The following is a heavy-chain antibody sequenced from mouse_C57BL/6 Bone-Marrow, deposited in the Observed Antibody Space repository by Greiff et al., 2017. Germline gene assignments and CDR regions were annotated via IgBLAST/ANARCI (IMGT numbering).Heavy chain of an antibody. V-gene: IGHV1-55*01. CDR1: GYTFTSYW. CDR2: IYPGSGST. J-gene: IGHJ4*01. D-gene: IGHD2-4*01. CDR3: ARDYDYDEGYAMDY. Sequence: QVQLQQPGAELVKPGASVKMSCKASGYTFTSYWITWVKQRPGQGLEWIGDIYPGSGSTNYNEKFKSKATLTVDTSSSTAYMQLSRLTSEDSAVYYCARDYDYDEGYAMDYWGQGTSVTVSS.